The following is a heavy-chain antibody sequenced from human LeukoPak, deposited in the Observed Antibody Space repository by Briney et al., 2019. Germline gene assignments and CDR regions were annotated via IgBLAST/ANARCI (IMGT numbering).Heavy chain of an antibody. D-gene: IGHD2-2*02. V-gene: IGHV3-7*01. CDR1: GFTFSSYW. J-gene: IGHJ5*02. Sequence: GGSLRLSCAASGFTFSSYWMTWVRQAPGKGLEWVANINDDGSDANYVDSVKGRFTVSRDNAKNSLYLQMNSLRAEDTAMYYCARDPYCSSTSCYTGQGWFDPWGQGTLVTVSS. CDR2: INDDGSDA. CDR3: ARDPYCSSTSCYTGQGWFDP.